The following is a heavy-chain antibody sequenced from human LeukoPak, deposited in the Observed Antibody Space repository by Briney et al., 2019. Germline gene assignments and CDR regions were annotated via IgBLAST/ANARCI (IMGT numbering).Heavy chain of an antibody. Sequence: SETLSLTCTVSGGSISSYYWSWLRQPPGKGLEWLGYIYYSGSTNYNPSLKSRVTISVDTSKNQFSLKLSSVTAADTAVYYCAGRGAYYGNFDYWGQGTLVTVSS. CDR3: AGRGAYYGNFDY. CDR1: GGSISSYY. CDR2: IYYSGST. J-gene: IGHJ4*02. V-gene: IGHV4-59*08. D-gene: IGHD1-26*01.